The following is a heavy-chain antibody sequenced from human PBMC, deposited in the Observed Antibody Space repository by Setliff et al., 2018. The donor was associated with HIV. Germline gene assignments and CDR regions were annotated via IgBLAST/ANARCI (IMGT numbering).Heavy chain of an antibody. D-gene: IGHD3-22*01. Sequence: GGSLRLSCVDSGFIFSTYWMAWVRQAPGKWMEGVASIKQDGREKYYVDSVKGRFTISRDNGKKSLYLEINSLRAEDTAVFYCSRKRYYYDSSAAGWFDSWGQGTPVTVSS. CDR3: SRKRYYYDSSAAGWFDS. CDR1: GFIFSTYW. J-gene: IGHJ5*01. CDR2: IKQDGREK. V-gene: IGHV3-7*01.